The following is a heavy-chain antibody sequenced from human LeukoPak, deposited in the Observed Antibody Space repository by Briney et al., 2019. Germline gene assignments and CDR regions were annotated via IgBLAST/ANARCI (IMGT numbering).Heavy chain of an antibody. V-gene: IGHV3-23*01. CDR2: ISGSGGTT. J-gene: IGHJ4*02. D-gene: IGHD3-9*01. Sequence: GGSLRLSCAASGFTFSRYAMNWVRQAPGKGLEWAAGISGSGGTTYFADSVKGRFTISRDNSKNMLYLQMSSLKAEDTAVYYCAKGIDILTAYLDYWGQGTLVTVSS. CDR3: AKGIDILTAYLDY. CDR1: GFTFSRYA.